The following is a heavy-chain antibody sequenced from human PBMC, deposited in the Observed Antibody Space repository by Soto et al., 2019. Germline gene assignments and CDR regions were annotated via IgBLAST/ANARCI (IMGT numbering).Heavy chain of an antibody. Sequence: QVQLVQSGAEVKKPGSSVKVSCKASGGTFSSYAISWVRQAPGQGLEWMGGFIPIFGAANYAEKFQGRVTITADESTRTDYMEHSSLRYEDTAWYYCSRHVPAAGYYYGMDVWGQGTTVTVSS. CDR3: SRHVPAAGYYYGMDV. D-gene: IGHD2-2*01. CDR2: FIPIFGAA. V-gene: IGHV1-69*12. J-gene: IGHJ6*02. CDR1: GGTFSSYA.